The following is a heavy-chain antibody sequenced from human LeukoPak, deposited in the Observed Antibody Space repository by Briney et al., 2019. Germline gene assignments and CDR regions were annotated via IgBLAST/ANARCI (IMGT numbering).Heavy chain of an antibody. CDR3: AKASGGKYYDSSGSDVLRPPIDY. V-gene: IGHV3-23*01. D-gene: IGHD3-22*01. J-gene: IGHJ4*02. Sequence: HPGGSLRLSCAASGFTFSSYAMSWVRQAPGKGLEWVSAISGSGGSTYYADSVKGWFTISRDNSKNTLYLQMNSLRAEDTAVYYCAKASGGKYYDSSGSDVLRPPIDYWGQGTLVTVSS. CDR2: ISGSGGST. CDR1: GFTFSSYA.